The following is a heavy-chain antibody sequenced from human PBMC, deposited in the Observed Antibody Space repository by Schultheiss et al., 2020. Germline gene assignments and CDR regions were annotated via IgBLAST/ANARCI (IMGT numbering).Heavy chain of an antibody. J-gene: IGHJ4*02. D-gene: IGHD2-15*01. Sequence: GGSLRLSCEASGFTVSSNYMSWVRQAPGKGLEWVSVIYSGGSTYYADSVKGRFTISRDNAKNSLYLQMNSLRDEDTAVYYCARESLLPFDYWGQGTLVTVSS. CDR1: GFTVSSNY. V-gene: IGHV3-66*01. CDR3: ARESLLPFDY. CDR2: IYSGGST.